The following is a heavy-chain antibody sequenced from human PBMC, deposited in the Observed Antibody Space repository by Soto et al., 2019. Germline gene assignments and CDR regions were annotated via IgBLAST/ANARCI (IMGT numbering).Heavy chain of an antibody. CDR3: AREKMTTVTRGSYFDY. V-gene: IGHV4-30-2*01. Sequence: SETLSFTCAVSGGSISSGGYSWSWIRQPPGKGLEWIGYIYHSGSTYYNPSLKSRVTISVDRSKNQFSLKLSSVTAADTAVYYCAREKMTTVTRGSYFDYWGQGTLVTVSS. CDR2: IYHSGST. D-gene: IGHD4-17*01. CDR1: GGSISSGGYS. J-gene: IGHJ4*02.